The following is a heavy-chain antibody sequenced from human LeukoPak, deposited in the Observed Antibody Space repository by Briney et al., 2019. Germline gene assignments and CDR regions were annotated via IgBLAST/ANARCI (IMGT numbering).Heavy chain of an antibody. D-gene: IGHD2-15*01. J-gene: IGHJ4*02. Sequence: GGSLRLSCAASGFTFSSYGMHWVRQAPGKGLEWVAVISYDGSNKYYADSVKGRFTISRDNSKNTLYLQMNSLRAEDTAVYYCAKDKGYCSGGSCYSGGFDYWGQGTLVTVSS. V-gene: IGHV3-30*18. CDR2: ISYDGSNK. CDR3: AKDKGYCSGGSCYSGGFDY. CDR1: GFTFSSYG.